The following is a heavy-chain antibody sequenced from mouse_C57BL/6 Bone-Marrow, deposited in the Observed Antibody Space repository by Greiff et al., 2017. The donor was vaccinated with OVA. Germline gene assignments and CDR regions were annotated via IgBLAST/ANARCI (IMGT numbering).Heavy chain of an antibody. D-gene: IGHD1-1*01. V-gene: IGHV1-82*01. CDR3: ARHYYGYYAMDY. CDR2: IYPGDGDT. CDR1: GYAFSSSW. Sequence: VQLVESGPELVKPGASVKISCKASGYAFSSSWMNWVKQRPGKGLEWIGRIYPGDGDTNYNGKFKGKATLTADKSSSTAYMQLSSLTSEDSAVYFCARHYYGYYAMDYWGQGTSVTVSS. J-gene: IGHJ4*01.